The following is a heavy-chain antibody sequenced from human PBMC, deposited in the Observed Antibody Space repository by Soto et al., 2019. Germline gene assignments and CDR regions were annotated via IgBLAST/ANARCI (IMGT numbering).Heavy chain of an antibody. CDR3: ARERGGYGLFDS. D-gene: IGHD5-18*01. V-gene: IGHV4-30-2*01. Sequence: PSETLSLTCSVSGGSINSGGYFWSWIRQHPGKGLECIGYIYHSGITYYNPSLKSRVTISVDRSNDQFSLNLKSVTAADTAVYYCARERGGYGLFDSWGQGTLVTVSS. J-gene: IGHJ4*02. CDR1: GGSINSGGYF. CDR2: IYHSGIT.